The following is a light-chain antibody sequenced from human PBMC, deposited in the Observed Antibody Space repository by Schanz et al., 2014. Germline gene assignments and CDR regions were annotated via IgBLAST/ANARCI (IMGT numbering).Light chain of an antibody. CDR1: SSDVGGHNY. Sequence: QSALTQPRSVSGSPGQSVTISCAGTSSDVGGHNYVSWYQQHPGKAPKLIIYDVSVRPSGVPDRFSGSKSVNTASLTISGLQTDDEADYYCSSNGGVNIYVFGTGTKLTVL. CDR2: DVS. CDR3: SSNGGVNIYV. V-gene: IGLV2-11*01. J-gene: IGLJ1*01.